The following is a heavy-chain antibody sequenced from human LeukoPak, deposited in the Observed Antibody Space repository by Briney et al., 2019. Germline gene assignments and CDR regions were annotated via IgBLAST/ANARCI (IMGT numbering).Heavy chain of an antibody. V-gene: IGHV1-46*01. Sequence: ASVTVSCKASGYTFTSYYMHWVRQAPGQGLEWMGIINPSGGSTSYAQKFQGRVTMTRDTSTSTVYMELSSLRSEDTAVYYCATMGYYYDSSGYYRYWGQGTLVTVSP. D-gene: IGHD3-22*01. CDR2: INPSGGST. CDR3: ATMGYYYDSSGYYRY. J-gene: IGHJ4*02. CDR1: GYTFTSYY.